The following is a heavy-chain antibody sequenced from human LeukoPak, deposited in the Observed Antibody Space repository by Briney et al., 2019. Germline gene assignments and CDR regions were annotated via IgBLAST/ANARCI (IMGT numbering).Heavy chain of an antibody. CDR1: GFTFSSFA. CDR2: ISDSGGTT. D-gene: IGHD3-10*01. CDR3: AKEASGYGYYFDY. V-gene: IGHV3-23*01. Sequence: GGSLRLSCEVSGFTFSSFAMSWVRQPPGKGLEWLSVISDSGGTTFYADSVKGRFTISRDNSKNTLYRQMNSLRAEDTAVYYCAKEASGYGYYFDYWGQGTLVTVSS. J-gene: IGHJ4*02.